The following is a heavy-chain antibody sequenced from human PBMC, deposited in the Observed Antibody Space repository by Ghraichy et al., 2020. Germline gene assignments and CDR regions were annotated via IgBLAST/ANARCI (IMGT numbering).Heavy chain of an antibody. CDR2: IYYSGST. V-gene: IGHV4-59*01. CDR3: ARFGPGPCSSTSCFLPRNNWFDP. Sequence: ESLNISCTVSGGSISSYYWSWIRQPPGKGLEWIGYIYYSGSTNYNPSLKSRVTISVDTSKNQFSLKLSSVTAADTAVDYCARFGPGPCSSTSCFLPRNNWFDPWGQGTLVTVSS. J-gene: IGHJ5*02. D-gene: IGHD2-2*01. CDR1: GGSISSYY.